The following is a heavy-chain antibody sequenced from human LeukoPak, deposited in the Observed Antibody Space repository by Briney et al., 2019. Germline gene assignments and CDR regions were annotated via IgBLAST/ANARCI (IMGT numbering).Heavy chain of an antibody. V-gene: IGHV3-7*01. Sequence: PGGSLRLSCAASGFTFSNYWMSWVRQAPEKGLEWVANIKQDGSEKYYVDSVKGRFTISRDDAENSLYLQMNSLRAEDTAVYYCARHRIYYYGSGPWFDPWGQGTLVTVSS. J-gene: IGHJ5*02. CDR1: GFTFSNYW. D-gene: IGHD3-10*01. CDR3: ARHRIYYYGSGPWFDP. CDR2: IKQDGSEK.